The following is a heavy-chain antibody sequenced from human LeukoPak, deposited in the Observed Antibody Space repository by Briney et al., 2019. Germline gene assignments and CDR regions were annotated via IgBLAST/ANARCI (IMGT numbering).Heavy chain of an antibody. J-gene: IGHJ6*02. CDR1: GSTFSSYA. CDR2: IIPILGIA. D-gene: IGHD1-1*01. V-gene: IGHV1-69*04. CDR3: ARVSFRSPDPGTQYYYYGMDV. Sequence: AASVKVSCKAAGSTFSSYAISWVRQAPGQGLEWMGRIIPILGIANYAQKFQGRVTITADKSTSTAYMELSSLRSEDTAVYYCARVSFRSPDPGTQYYYYGMDVWGQGTTVTVSS.